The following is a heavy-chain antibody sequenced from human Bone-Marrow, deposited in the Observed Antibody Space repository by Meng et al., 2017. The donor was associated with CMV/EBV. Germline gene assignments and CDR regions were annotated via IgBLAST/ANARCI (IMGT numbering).Heavy chain of an antibody. CDR3: AKDLWLDY. CDR2: ISSGGDYK. D-gene: IGHD6-19*01. V-gene: IGHV3-21*01. CDR1: GFTFSTHT. J-gene: IGHJ4*02. Sequence: ESLKISCAASGFTFSTHTMNWVRLAPGEGLEWVACISSGGDYKYYAASVKGRFTISRDNARDSLYLQINNLRAEDTAVYYCAKDLWLDYWGQGTLVTVSS.